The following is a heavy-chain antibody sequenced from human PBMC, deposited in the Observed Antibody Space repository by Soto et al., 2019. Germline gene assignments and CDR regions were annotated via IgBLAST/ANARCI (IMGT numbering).Heavy chain of an antibody. CDR3: ARGHYYYGMDV. Sequence: KPSETLSLTCTVSNGSVSSGTYSWSWVRQPPGKGLEWIGYIYYSGTTYYTPSLKSRLTMSMDRANDHFSLNLTSVTAADTAVYFCARGHYYYGMDVWGQGITVTSP. CDR1: NGSVSSGTYS. J-gene: IGHJ6*02. CDR2: IYYSGTT. V-gene: IGHV4-30-2*01.